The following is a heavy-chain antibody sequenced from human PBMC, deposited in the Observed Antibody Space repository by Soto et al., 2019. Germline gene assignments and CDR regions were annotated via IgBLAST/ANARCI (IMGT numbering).Heavy chain of an antibody. J-gene: IGHJ5*02. V-gene: IGHV1-3*01. CDR1: GYSFTDFA. Sequence: QAQLVQSGAEVKKPGASVKVSCKASGYSFTDFAVHWVRLASGQRLEWMGWINADKGDTKYSPKFQGRVTITRDTSATTVYMELRSLRSEDTAVSYCAGGPLSGVATIWDYANWFDPWGQGSLVTVST. D-gene: IGHD5-12*01. CDR3: AGGPLSGVATIWDYANWFDP. CDR2: INADKGDT.